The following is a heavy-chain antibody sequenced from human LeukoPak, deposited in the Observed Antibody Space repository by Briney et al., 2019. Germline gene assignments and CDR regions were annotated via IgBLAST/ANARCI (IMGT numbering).Heavy chain of an antibody. CDR2: ISAYNGNT. V-gene: IGHV1-18*04. CDR3: ARIPYSSGWFDAFDI. Sequence: ASVKVSCKASGYTFTSYGISWVRQAPGQGLEWMGWISAYNGNTNYAQKLQGRVTMTTDTSTSTAYMELRSLRTDDTAVYYCARIPYSSGWFDAFDIWGQGTMVTVSS. CDR1: GYTFTSYG. J-gene: IGHJ3*02. D-gene: IGHD6-19*01.